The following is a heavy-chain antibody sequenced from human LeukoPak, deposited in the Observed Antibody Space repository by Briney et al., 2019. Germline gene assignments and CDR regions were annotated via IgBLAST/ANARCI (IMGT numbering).Heavy chain of an antibody. J-gene: IGHJ4*02. CDR1: GGTFSSYA. CDR2: IIPIFGTA. D-gene: IGHD1-26*01. V-gene: IGHV1-69*05. Sequence: ASVTVSCKASGGTFSSYAISWVRQAPGQGIEWMGGIIPIFGTANYAQKFQGRVTITTAEYTSTAYMELSSLRSEDTAVYYCARDEGGSYSYYWGQGTLVTVSS. CDR3: ARDEGGSYSYY.